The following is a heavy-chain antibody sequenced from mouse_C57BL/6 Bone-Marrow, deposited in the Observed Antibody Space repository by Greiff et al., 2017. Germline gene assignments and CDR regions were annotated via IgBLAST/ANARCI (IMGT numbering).Heavy chain of an antibody. J-gene: IGHJ3*01. V-gene: IGHV1-19*01. D-gene: IGHD4-1*01. CDR1: GYTFTDYY. CDR3: ARSVNWAFAY. Sequence: VQLQQSGPVLVKPGASVKMSCKASGYTFTDYYMNWVKQSHGKSLEWIGVINPYNGGTSYNQKFKGKATLTVDKSSSTAYMVLNSLTSEDSAVYYCARSVNWAFAYWGQGTLVTVSA. CDR2: INPYNGGT.